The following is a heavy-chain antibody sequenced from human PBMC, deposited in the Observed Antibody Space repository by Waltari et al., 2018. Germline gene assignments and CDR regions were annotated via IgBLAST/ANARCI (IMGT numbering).Heavy chain of an antibody. CDR3: AKDPLFDSSAYSGHFDY. Sequence: EVQLLESGGGLAQPGGSLRLSCAASGFYAMTWVRQAPGKGLEWVSIISGSGDSRYHADSVKGRFTISRDNSKNTVYLQMNSLRAEDTAVYYCAKDPLFDSSAYSGHFDYWGPGTLVTVSS. CDR1: GFYA. V-gene: IGHV3-23*01. CDR2: ISGSGDSR. J-gene: IGHJ4*02. D-gene: IGHD3-22*01.